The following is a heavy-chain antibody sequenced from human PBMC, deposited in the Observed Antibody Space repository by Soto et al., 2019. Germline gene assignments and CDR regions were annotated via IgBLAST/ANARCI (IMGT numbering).Heavy chain of an antibody. Sequence: PSETLSLTCTVSGGSISSNYWTWIRQPPGKGLEWIGYVYNSGSTYYNPSLKSRVTISVDTSKNQFSLKLSSVTAADTAVYYCARAARGDGSGSYYNLDYWGQGTLVTVSS. D-gene: IGHD3-10*01. CDR2: VYNSGST. V-gene: IGHV4-59*12. CDR3: ARAARGDGSGSYYNLDY. J-gene: IGHJ4*02. CDR1: GGSISSNY.